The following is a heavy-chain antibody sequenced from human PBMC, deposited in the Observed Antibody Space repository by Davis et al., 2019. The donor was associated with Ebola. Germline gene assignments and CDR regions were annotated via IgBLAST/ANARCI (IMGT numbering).Heavy chain of an antibody. CDR3: ARDQYTSSSLDY. V-gene: IGHV3-48*01. Sequence: GESLKISCAASGFTFSRFSMNWVRQAPGKGLEWVSYIGGRDGTTYYADSVKGRFTISRDNSKNTLYLQMNSLRAEDTAVYYCARDQYTSSSLDYWGQGTLVTVSS. CDR2: IGGRDGTT. CDR1: GFTFSRFS. J-gene: IGHJ4*02. D-gene: IGHD6-6*01.